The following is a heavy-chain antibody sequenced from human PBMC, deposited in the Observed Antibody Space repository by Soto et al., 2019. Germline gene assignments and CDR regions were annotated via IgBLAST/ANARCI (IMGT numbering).Heavy chain of an antibody. Sequence: QVQLQESGPGLVKPSGTLSLTCAVSGGSISSSNCWSWVRQPPGKGLEWIGEIYHSGSTNYNPSLKSGVTISVDKSKNHVSLKLSSVTAADTAVYYCERDYYRIYDYWGQGTLVTVSS. CDR1: GGSISSSNC. D-gene: IGHD3-22*01. CDR2: IYHSGST. J-gene: IGHJ4*02. CDR3: ERDYYRIYDY. V-gene: IGHV4-4*02.